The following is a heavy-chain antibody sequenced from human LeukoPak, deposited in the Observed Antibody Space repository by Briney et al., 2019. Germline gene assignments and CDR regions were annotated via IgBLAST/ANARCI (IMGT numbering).Heavy chain of an antibody. CDR3: AHTTAMVRFDY. D-gene: IGHD5-18*01. CDR1: GGSISSYYW. J-gene: IGHJ4*02. Sequence: TLSLTCTVSGGSISSYYWSWIRQPPGRALEWLALIYWNDDKRYSPSLKSRLTITKDTSKNQVVLTMTNMDPVDTATYYCAHTTAMVRFDYWGQGTLVTVSS. CDR2: IYWNDDK. V-gene: IGHV2-5*01.